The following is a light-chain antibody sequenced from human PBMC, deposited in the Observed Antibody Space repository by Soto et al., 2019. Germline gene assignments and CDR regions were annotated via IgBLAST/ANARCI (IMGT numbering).Light chain of an antibody. Sequence: QPVLTQSSSASASLGSSVKLTCTLSSGHSSYIIAWHQQQPGKAPRYLMKLEGSGSYNKGSGVPDRFSGSSSGADRYLTISNLQFDDEADYYCENGDNNTTVVLGGGTKLTVI. V-gene: IGLV4-60*02. CDR2: LEGSGSY. J-gene: IGLJ2*01. CDR1: SGHSSYI. CDR3: ENGDNNTTVV.